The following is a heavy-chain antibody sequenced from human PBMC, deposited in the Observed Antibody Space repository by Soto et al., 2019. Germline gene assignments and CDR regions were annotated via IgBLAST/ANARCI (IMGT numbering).Heavy chain of an antibody. D-gene: IGHD4-4*01. CDR1: GFTFKAYA. CDR3: AKDEGTSSTVFDY. V-gene: IGHV3-23*01. CDR2: ITATNGNT. Sequence: PGGTLRLSCVASGFTFKAYAMGWVRQAPGNVIEWVSSITATNGNTYYADSVRGRFTISRDNSRNSLFLQMNGLRPEDSALYYCAKDEGTSSTVFDYWGQGTLVTVSS. J-gene: IGHJ4*02.